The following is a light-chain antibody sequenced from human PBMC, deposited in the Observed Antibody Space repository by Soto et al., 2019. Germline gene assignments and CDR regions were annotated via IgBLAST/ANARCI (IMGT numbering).Light chain of an antibody. V-gene: IGLV2-14*01. Sequence: VLREPCTESGYIAELVATSDTRTRPDVGGSDFVSWYQQHPGQAPKLMLHELTIRLSGVSYRFSGSKSGNTASLTNSGLQSEDEADYYCNSYSRDSTLYVFGIATKVT. CDR3: NSYSRDSTLYV. CDR2: ELT. J-gene: IGLJ1*01. CDR1: RPDVGGSDF.